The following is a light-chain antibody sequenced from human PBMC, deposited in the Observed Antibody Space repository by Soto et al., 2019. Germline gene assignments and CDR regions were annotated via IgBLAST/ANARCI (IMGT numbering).Light chain of an antibody. Sequence: EIVMTQSPATLSVSPGERATLSCRASQSVSSNLAWYQQKPGQAPRLLIYGASTRATGIPARFSGSGSGTEFTLTISSLLSEDFAVYYCQQYGNSLETFGQGTKVDIK. CDR3: QQYGNSLET. V-gene: IGKV3-15*01. CDR2: GAS. CDR1: QSVSSN. J-gene: IGKJ1*01.